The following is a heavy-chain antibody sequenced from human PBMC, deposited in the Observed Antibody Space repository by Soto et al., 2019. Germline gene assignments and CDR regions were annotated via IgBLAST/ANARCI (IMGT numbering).Heavy chain of an antibody. CDR3: ARDCLDGNGWCYWYFDL. V-gene: IGHV1-18*01. Sequence: QVQLVQSGAEVKKPGASVKVSCKASGYTFTSYGISWVRQAPGQGLEWMGWISAYNGNTNYAQKLQGRVTMTTDTSTITAYMELRSLRSDDTAVYYCARDCLDGNGWCYWYFDLWGRGTLVTVSS. D-gene: IGHD6-19*01. CDR1: GYTFTSYG. CDR2: ISAYNGNT. J-gene: IGHJ2*01.